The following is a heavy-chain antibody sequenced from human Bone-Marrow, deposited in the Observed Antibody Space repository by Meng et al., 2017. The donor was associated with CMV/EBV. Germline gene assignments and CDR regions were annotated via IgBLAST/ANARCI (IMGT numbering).Heavy chain of an antibody. Sequence: GESLKISCAASGFSFSSYAMSWVRQAPGKGLEWVSSISASGVSTYYADSVKGRFTLSRDNPENTLYLQVSSLRAEDTATYYWAKLGTAQVGNYYYGLGVWGQGTTVTFSS. CDR2: ISASGVST. CDR3: AKLGTAQVGNYYYGLGV. J-gene: IGHJ6*02. D-gene: IGHD1-7*01. V-gene: IGHV3-23*01. CDR1: GFSFSSYA.